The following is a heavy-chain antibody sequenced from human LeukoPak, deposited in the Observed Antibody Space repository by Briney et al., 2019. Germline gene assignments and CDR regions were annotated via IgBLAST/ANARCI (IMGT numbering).Heavy chain of an antibody. CDR1: GFTFSSYA. J-gene: IGHJ4*02. V-gene: IGHV3-23*01. Sequence: PGGSLRLSCAASGFTFSSYAMSWVRQAPGRGREGVAAISGSGGSTYYADSVKGRFTISRGNSKNTLYLQMNSLRAEDTAVYYCAKAEEYSSSPLDYWGQGTLVTVSS. CDR3: AKAEEYSSSPLDY. CDR2: ISGSGGST. D-gene: IGHD6-13*01.